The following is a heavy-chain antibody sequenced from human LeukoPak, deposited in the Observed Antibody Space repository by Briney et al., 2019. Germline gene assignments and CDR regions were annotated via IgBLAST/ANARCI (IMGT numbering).Heavy chain of an antibody. CDR1: GVTFSSYA. V-gene: IGHV3-23*01. D-gene: IGHD2-2*02. CDR3: ATPDYCSSTSCYSSR. J-gene: IGHJ4*02. CDR2: ISGSGST. Sequence: GGSLRLSCAASGVTFSSYAMSWARQAPGKGLEWVSAISGSGSTYYADSVKGRFTLSRDNSKNTLYLQMNSLRAEDTAVYYCATPDYCSSTSCYSSRWGQGTLVTVSS.